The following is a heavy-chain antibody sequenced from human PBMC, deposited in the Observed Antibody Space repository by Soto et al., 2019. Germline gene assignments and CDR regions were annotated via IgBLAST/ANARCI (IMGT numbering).Heavy chain of an antibody. D-gene: IGHD3-9*01. CDR2: INHSGST. CDR1: GGSFSGYY. Sequence: PSETLSLTCAVYGGSFSGYYWSWIRQPPGKGLEWIGEINHSGSTNYNPSLESRVTISVDTSKNQFSLKLSSVTAADTAVYYCARCHGLRFFDWLPPPFNWFDPWGQGTLVTVSS. CDR3: ARCHGLRFFDWLPPPFNWFDP. V-gene: IGHV4-34*01. J-gene: IGHJ5*02.